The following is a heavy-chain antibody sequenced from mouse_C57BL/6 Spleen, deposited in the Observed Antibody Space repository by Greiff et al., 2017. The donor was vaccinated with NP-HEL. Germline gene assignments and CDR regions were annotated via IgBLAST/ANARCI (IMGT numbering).Heavy chain of an antibody. CDR1: GFTFTDYY. V-gene: IGHV7-3*03. D-gene: IGHD1-1*01. Sequence: EVQLVESGGGLVQPGASLSLSCAASGFTFTDYYMSWVRQPPGKALEWLGLIRNKANGYTTEYNASVKGRLTISRDNSQNILYLQMNALRAEDSATYYCVKDLTGAMDYWGQGTSVTVSS. CDR3: VKDLTGAMDY. J-gene: IGHJ4*01. CDR2: IRNKANGYTT.